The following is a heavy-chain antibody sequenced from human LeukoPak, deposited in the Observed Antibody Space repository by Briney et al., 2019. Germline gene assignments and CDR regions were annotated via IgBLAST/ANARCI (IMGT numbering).Heavy chain of an antibody. J-gene: IGHJ4*02. CDR2: IYSGGST. D-gene: IGHD4-23*01. V-gene: IGHV3-66*01. CDR3: AREKGAARWNYFDY. CDR1: EFSVGSNY. Sequence: GGSLRLSCAASEFSVGSNYMTWVRQAPGKGLEWVSLIYSGGSTYYADSVKGRFTISRDNSKNTLYLQMNSLRAEDTAVYYCAREKGAARWNYFDYWGQGTLVTVSS.